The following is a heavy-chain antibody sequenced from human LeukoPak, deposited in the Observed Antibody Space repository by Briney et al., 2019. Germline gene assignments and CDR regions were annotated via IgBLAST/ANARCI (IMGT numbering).Heavy chain of an antibody. CDR2: ISGSGGST. V-gene: IGHV3-23*01. Sequence: PGGSLRLSCAASGFTFSSYAMSWVRQGPGKGLEWVSAISGSGGSTYYADSVKGRFTISRDNSKNTLYLQMNSLRAEDTAVYYCAAYSSSSLDWFDPWGQGTLVTVSS. CDR1: GFTFSSYA. J-gene: IGHJ5*02. CDR3: AAYSSSSLDWFDP. D-gene: IGHD6-6*01.